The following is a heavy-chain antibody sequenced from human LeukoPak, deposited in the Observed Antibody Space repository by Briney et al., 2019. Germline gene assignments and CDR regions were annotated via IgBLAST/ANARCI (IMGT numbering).Heavy chain of an antibody. CDR3: ARADYGDLVGFDP. V-gene: IGHV4-39*01. CDR2: IYYSGST. J-gene: IGHJ5*02. D-gene: IGHD4-17*01. Sequence: PSETLSLTCTVSGGSISSSSYYWGWIRQPPGKGLEWIGNIYYSGSTYYNPSLKSRVTISVDTSKNQFSLKLSSVTAADTAVYYCARADYGDLVGFDPWGQGTLVTVSS. CDR1: GGSISSSSYY.